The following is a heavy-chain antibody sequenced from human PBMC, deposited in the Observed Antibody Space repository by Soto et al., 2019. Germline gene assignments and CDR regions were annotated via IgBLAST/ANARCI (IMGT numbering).Heavy chain of an antibody. CDR2: IYWDDDK. J-gene: IGHJ4*02. CDR1: GFSLTTSGVG. Sequence: QITLNESGPTVVRPTETLTLTCRFSGFSLTTSGVGVGWIRQSPGKAPEWLAPIYWDDDKRYSPSLKSTLTSTKDTAKNPVVLTVSDLDPTDTATYYCAHRVLRTVFGLVTTTAIYFDFWGQGTPVAVSS. D-gene: IGHD3-3*01. V-gene: IGHV2-5*02. CDR3: AHRVLRTVFGLVTTTAIYFDF.